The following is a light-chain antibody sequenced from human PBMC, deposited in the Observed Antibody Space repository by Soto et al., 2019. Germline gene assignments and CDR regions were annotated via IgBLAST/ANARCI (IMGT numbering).Light chain of an antibody. J-gene: IGKJ5*01. V-gene: IGKV3D-15*01. CDR1: QSISSY. CDR2: GAS. CDR3: QQSNSFPIT. Sequence: VMTQSPATLSVSTGERATLSCRASQSISSYLAWYQQKPGQAPRLLIYGASSRATGIPDRFSGSGSGTDFTLTISRLEPEDFATYYCQQSNSFPITFGQGTRLEIK.